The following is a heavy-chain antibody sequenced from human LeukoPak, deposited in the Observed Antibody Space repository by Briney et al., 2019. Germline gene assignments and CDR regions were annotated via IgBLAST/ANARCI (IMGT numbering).Heavy chain of an antibody. D-gene: IGHD5-12*01. Sequence: GGSLRLSCAASGFTFSSYGMHWVRQAPGKGLEWVAVIWYDGSNKYYADSVKGRFTISRDNSKNTLYLQMNSLRAEDTAVYYCAKDRGGYDSDYYYYGMDVWGQGTTVTVSS. CDR1: GFTFSSYG. CDR2: IWYDGSNK. V-gene: IGHV3-33*06. J-gene: IGHJ6*02. CDR3: AKDRGGYDSDYYYYGMDV.